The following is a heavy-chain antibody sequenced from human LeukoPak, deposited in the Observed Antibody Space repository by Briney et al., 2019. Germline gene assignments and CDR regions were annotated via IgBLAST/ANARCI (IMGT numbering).Heavy chain of an antibody. CDR3: AKDRWRDGSSSFDN. CDR1: GGTFSSYA. V-gene: IGHV1-18*01. CDR2: ISTYNGNT. D-gene: IGHD6-6*01. Sequence: ASVKVSCKASGGTFSSYAISWVRQAPGQGLEWMGWISTYNGNTNYAQKLQGRVTMTTDTSTSTAYMELRSLRSDDTAVYYCAKDRWRDGSSSFDNWGQGTLVTVSS. J-gene: IGHJ4*02.